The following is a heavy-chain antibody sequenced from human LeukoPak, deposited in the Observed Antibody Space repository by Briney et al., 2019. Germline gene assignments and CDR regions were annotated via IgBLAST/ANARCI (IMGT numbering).Heavy chain of an antibody. CDR1: GGSISSYY. J-gene: IGHJ5*02. CDR3: ASNYYGSGSEANWFDP. V-gene: IGHV4-59*12. Sequence: SETLSLTCTVSGGSISSYYWSWIRQPPGKGLEWIGYIYYSGSTNYNPSLKSRVTISADTSKNQFSLKLSSVTAADTAVYYCASNYYGSGSEANWFDPWGQGTLVTVSS. D-gene: IGHD3-10*01. CDR2: IYYSGST.